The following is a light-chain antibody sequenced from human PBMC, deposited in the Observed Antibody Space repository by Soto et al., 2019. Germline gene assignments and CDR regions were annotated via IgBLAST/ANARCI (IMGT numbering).Light chain of an antibody. CDR1: QRISEW. CDR3: QHYNSYPWT. Sequence: DIQLTQSPSTLSACLGARVTITGLASQRISEWLAWYQQKPGKAPKLLIYKASGLESGVPSRFNGSGSGTEFTLTISSLQPDDFAAYYCQHYNSYPWTFGQGTKVDIK. CDR2: KAS. J-gene: IGKJ1*01. V-gene: IGKV1-5*03.